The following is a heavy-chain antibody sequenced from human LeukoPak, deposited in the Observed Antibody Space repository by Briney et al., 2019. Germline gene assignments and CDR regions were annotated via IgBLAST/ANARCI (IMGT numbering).Heavy chain of an antibody. Sequence: GGSLRLSCVASGFTFSNYWMHWVRQAPGKGLVWVSRISIDGSSTSYADSVKGRFTISRDNAKNTLYVQMNSLRAEDTAVYYRARGNYYAMDVWGQGTTVTVSS. V-gene: IGHV3-74*01. J-gene: IGHJ6*02. CDR1: GFTFSNYW. CDR3: ARGNYYAMDV. CDR2: ISIDGSST.